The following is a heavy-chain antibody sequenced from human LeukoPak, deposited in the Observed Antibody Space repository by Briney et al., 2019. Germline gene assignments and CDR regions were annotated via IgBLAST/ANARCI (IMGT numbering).Heavy chain of an antibody. CDR1: GFTFSSYE. D-gene: IGHD3-9*01. CDR3: ARRPGYYDILTADW. J-gene: IGHJ4*02. Sequence: GGSLRLSCAASGFTFSSYEMNWVRQAPGKGLEWVSYISSSGSTIYYADSVKGRFTISRDNAKNSLYLQMNSLRAEDTAVYYCARRPGYYDILTADWWGQGTLVTVSS. CDR2: ISSSGSTI. V-gene: IGHV3-48*03.